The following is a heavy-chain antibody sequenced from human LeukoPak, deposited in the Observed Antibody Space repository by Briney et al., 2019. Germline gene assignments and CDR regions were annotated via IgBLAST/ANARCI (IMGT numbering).Heavy chain of an antibody. Sequence: GGSLRLSCAASGFTFSSYWLHWVRQAPGKGLVGVSRITGDGSGANYADSVEGRFTISRDNAKNTLYLKMNSLRAGDTAVYYCARFAVTTAGDYWGQGTLVTVSS. V-gene: IGHV3-74*01. CDR1: GFTFSSYW. J-gene: IGHJ4*02. CDR3: ARFAVTTAGDY. D-gene: IGHD1-1*01. CDR2: ITGDGSGA.